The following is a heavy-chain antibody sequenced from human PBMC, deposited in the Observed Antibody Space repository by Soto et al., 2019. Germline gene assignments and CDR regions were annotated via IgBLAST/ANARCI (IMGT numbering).Heavy chain of an antibody. D-gene: IGHD6-13*01. CDR2: IYSGGST. Sequence: PGGSLRLSCAASGFTVSSNYMSWVRQAPGKGLEWVSVIYSGGSTYYADSVKGRFTISRDNSKNTLYLQMNSLRAEDTAVYYCASLVAAAANFDYWGQGTLVTVSS. J-gene: IGHJ4*02. V-gene: IGHV3-53*01. CDR3: ASLVAAAANFDY. CDR1: GFTVSSNY.